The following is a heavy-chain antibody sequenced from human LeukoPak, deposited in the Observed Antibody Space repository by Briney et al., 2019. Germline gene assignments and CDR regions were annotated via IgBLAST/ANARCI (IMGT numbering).Heavy chain of an antibody. Sequence: GGSLRLSCAASGFTVSSSYMTWVRQAPGKGLEWVSVIYSGGSTYYADSVKGRFTISRDNSKNTLYLHMNSLRAEDTAVYYCARDLIAVAGTEDYYYYYGMDVWGQGTTVTVSS. CDR3: ARDLIAVAGTEDYYYYYGMDV. D-gene: IGHD6-19*01. CDR2: IYSGGST. CDR1: GFTVSSSY. V-gene: IGHV3-53*01. J-gene: IGHJ6*02.